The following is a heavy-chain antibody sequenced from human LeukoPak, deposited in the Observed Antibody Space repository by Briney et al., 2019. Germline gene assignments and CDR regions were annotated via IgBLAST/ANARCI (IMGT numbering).Heavy chain of an antibody. V-gene: IGHV3-30*02. CDR1: GFTFTRFG. Sequence: PGGSLRLSCATSGFTFTRFGLHWVRQAPGKGLEWVAFIQYDGSGRYADSVKGRFTISRDNSKNTVCLQMNSLRVEDMAVFYCARGLNYGLDVWGQGTTVTVSS. CDR3: ARGLNYGLDV. CDR2: IQYDGSGR. J-gene: IGHJ6*02.